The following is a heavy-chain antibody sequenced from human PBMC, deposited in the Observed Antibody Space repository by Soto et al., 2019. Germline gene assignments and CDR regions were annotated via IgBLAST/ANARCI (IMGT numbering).Heavy chain of an antibody. Sequence: QVQLVQSGAEVKKPGASVKVSCEASGYSFIDYYIHWVRQAPGQGFEWMGRISPKSGGTNYAQKVEGRVTMAWDTSLNTAYMELSSLISEDTAVYYCARPPGYISDWYYFDLWGQGTRVTVSS. CDR2: ISPKSGGT. V-gene: IGHV1-2*02. CDR3: ARPPGYISDWYYFDL. J-gene: IGHJ4*02. CDR1: GYSFIDYY. D-gene: IGHD3-9*01.